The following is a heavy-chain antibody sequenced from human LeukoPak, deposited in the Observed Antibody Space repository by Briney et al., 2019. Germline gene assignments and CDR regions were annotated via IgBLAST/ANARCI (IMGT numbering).Heavy chain of an antibody. CDR2: INPNSGGT. J-gene: IGHJ5*02. D-gene: IGHD6-13*01. CDR1: GYTFTGYY. CDR3: AAGIAAAGPNWFDP. V-gene: IGHV1-2*02. Sequence: ASVKVSCKASGYTFTGYYIHWVRQAPGQGLEWMGWINPNSGGTNYAQKFQGRVTMTRDTSISTAYMEVSRLRSDDTAVYYCAAGIAAAGPNWFDPWGQGTLVTVSS.